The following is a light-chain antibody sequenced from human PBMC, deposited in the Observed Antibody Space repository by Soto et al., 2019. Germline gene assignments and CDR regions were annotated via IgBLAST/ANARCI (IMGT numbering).Light chain of an antibody. J-gene: IGLJ3*02. CDR1: SSDVGDYNY. V-gene: IGLV2-14*01. CDR2: DVS. Sequence: QSALTQPASVSGSPGQSITISCTGTSSDVGDYNYVSWYQQHPGKAPKLMIYDVSHRPSGVSSRFSGSNSGNTASLTISGLQAEDEADYYCASYTDSTIVMFGGGTKVTVL. CDR3: ASYTDSTIVM.